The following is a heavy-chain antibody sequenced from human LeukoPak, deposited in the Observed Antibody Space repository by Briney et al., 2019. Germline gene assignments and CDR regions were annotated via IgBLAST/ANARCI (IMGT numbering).Heavy chain of an antibody. V-gene: IGHV3-23*01. CDR1: GFTFSSYA. CDR2: ISGSGDNT. Sequence: GGSLRLSCAAFGFTFSSYAMGWVRQAPGKGLEWVSGISGSGDNTYYADSVKGRFTISRDNSKNTLYVQVNSLGTEDTAAYYCAKGSYYDSSGSFYFDYWGQGTLVTVSS. D-gene: IGHD3-22*01. J-gene: IGHJ4*02. CDR3: AKGSYYDSSGSFYFDY.